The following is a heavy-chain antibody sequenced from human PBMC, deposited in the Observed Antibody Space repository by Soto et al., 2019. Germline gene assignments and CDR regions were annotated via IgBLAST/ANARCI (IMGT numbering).Heavy chain of an antibody. CDR1: GDSITTYKW. CDR3: ATCQLRESPCATDF. D-gene: IGHD1-1*01. V-gene: IGHV4-4*02. Sequence: SETLSLTCGVSGDSITTYKWWTWVRQTPGKGLEWFGEIYDSGNTRYNPSLKSRVTISKDTSKNELSLKLNSVTVADTAVYYCATCQLRESPCATDFRGPGTT. J-gene: IGHJ6*02. CDR2: IYDSGNT.